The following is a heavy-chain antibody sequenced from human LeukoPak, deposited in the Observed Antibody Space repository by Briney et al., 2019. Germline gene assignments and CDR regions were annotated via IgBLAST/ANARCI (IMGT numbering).Heavy chain of an antibody. Sequence: PGGSLRLSCAASVFTFSSYAMSGVRQAPGKGLEGGSDISGSGGSTYYADSVRGRFTNSRHNSKNTLYLQMNSLRAEDTAVYYCAKEPWKSRGYCSGGSCYPFDYWGQGTLVIVSS. D-gene: IGHD2-15*01. CDR1: VFTFSSYA. CDR2: ISGSGGST. V-gene: IGHV3-23*01. J-gene: IGHJ4*02. CDR3: AKEPWKSRGYCSGGSCYPFDY.